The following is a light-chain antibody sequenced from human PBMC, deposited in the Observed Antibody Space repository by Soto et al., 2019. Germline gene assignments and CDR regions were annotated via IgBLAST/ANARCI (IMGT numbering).Light chain of an antibody. J-gene: IGLJ2*01. Sequence: QAVVTQPPSVSAAPGQTVTISCSGSSSNIGNHYVSWYQQLPGTAPKVFIYDNNKRPSGIPDRFSGSKSGTSATLGITGLQTGDEADYYCGTWDSSLSAVVFGGGTQLTVL. CDR1: SSNIGNHY. CDR3: GTWDSSLSAVV. CDR2: DNN. V-gene: IGLV1-51*01.